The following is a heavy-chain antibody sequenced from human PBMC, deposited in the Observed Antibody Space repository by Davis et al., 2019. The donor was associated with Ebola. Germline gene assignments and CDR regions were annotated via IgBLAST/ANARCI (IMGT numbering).Heavy chain of an antibody. CDR2: IIPILGIA. V-gene: IGHV1-69*04. J-gene: IGHJ4*02. Sequence: SVKVSCKASGGTFSSYAISWVRQAPGQGLEWMERIIPILGIANYAQKFQGWVTMTRDMSISTAYMELSRLRSDDTAVYYCARGGGSSKRTMGYWGQGTLVTVSS. D-gene: IGHD1-26*01. CDR1: GGTFSSYA. CDR3: ARGGGSSKRTMGY.